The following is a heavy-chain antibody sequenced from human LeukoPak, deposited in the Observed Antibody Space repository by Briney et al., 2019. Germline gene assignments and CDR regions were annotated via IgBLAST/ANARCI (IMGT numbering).Heavy chain of an antibody. Sequence: GGSLRLSCAASGFTFTRYWMHWVRQAPGKGLVWVSRINTDGSSTAYADSVKGRFTISRDNAKNSLYLEMTCPRAEDTAVYYCVRWKKSSNWFYDYWGQGALVTVSS. J-gene: IGHJ4*02. CDR3: VRWKKSSNWFYDY. V-gene: IGHV3-74*01. CDR1: GFTFTRYW. D-gene: IGHD4-11*01. CDR2: INTDGSST.